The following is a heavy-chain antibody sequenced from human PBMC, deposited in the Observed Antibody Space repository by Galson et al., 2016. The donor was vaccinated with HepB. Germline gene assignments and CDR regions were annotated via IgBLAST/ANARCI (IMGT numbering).Heavy chain of an antibody. J-gene: IGHJ4*02. V-gene: IGHV3-74*01. CDR1: GSTLSNYW. CDR2: INNDESVA. Sequence: SLRLSCAVSGSTLSNYWMHWVRQAPGKGPVWVSHINNDESVANYADSVRGRFTISKDNAKNTLYLQMNSLRAEDTAVYFCARGSNGALDYWGQGTLVTVST. CDR3: ARGSNGALDY. D-gene: IGHD2-8*01.